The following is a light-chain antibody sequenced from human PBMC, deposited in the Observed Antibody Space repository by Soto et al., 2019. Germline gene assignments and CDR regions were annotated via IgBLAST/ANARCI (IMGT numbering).Light chain of an antibody. Sequence: QSVLTQPASGSGSPGQSIPISCTGTSSDVGYYNYVSWFQQRPGKAPRLVISDVTNRPSGVSNRFSGSKSGNTASLTISGLQAEDEVHYYCSSYTTSSTHVFGTGTKVTVL. CDR3: SSYTTSSTHV. CDR1: SSDVGYYNY. J-gene: IGLJ1*01. CDR2: DVT. V-gene: IGLV2-14*03.